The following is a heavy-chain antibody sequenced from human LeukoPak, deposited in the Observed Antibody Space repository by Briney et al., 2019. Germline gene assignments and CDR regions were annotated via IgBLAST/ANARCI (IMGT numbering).Heavy chain of an antibody. Sequence: GASVKVSCKASGYTFTSYGISWVRQAPGQGLEWMGWISAYNGNTNYAQKLQGRVTMTTDTSTSTAYMELRSLRSDDTAVYYCARDRSDVLLWFGELSGAFDIWGQGTMVTVSS. J-gene: IGHJ3*02. CDR1: GYTFTSYG. D-gene: IGHD3-10*01. CDR2: ISAYNGNT. V-gene: IGHV1-18*01. CDR3: ARDRSDVLLWFGELSGAFDI.